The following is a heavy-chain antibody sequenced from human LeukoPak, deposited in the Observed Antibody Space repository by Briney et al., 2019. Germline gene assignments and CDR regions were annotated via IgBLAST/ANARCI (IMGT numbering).Heavy chain of an antibody. CDR3: ARELGYCSGGSCYSGRY. Sequence: ASVKVSCKXSGYTFTGYYMHWVRQAPGQGLEWMGRINPNSGGTNYAQKVQGRVTMTRDSSISTAYMELSRLRSDDTAVYYCARELGYCSGGSCYSGRYWGQGTLVTVSS. CDR2: INPNSGGT. J-gene: IGHJ4*02. V-gene: IGHV1-2*06. CDR1: GYTFTGYY. D-gene: IGHD2-15*01.